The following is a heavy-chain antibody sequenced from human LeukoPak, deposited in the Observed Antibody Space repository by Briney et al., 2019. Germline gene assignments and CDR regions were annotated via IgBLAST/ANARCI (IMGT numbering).Heavy chain of an antibody. CDR2: IGSSSLII. D-gene: IGHD2-15*01. V-gene: IGHV3-48*04. CDR1: GFSFNNYS. CDR3: ARGISAVVPRAFDV. J-gene: IGHJ3*01. Sequence: GGSLRLSCAASGFSFNNYSVNWVRQAPGKGLEWISYIGSSSLIIYYADSVKGRFTISRENGKNTLYLQLNSLRAEDTAVYFCARGISAVVPRAFDVWGQGTLVTVSS.